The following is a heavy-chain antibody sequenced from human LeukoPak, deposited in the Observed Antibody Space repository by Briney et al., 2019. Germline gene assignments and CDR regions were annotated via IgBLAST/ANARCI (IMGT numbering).Heavy chain of an antibody. D-gene: IGHD3-16*02. CDR2: IYYSGST. CDR1: GGSISNSSYY. Sequence: PSETLSLTCTVSGGSISNSSYYWGWIRQPPGKGLEWIGSIYYSGSTYYNPSLKSRVTISVDTSKNQFSLKLSSVTAADTAVYYCAKDLYDDVWGSYRYPGYYFDYWGQGTLVTVSS. J-gene: IGHJ4*02. V-gene: IGHV4-39*02. CDR3: AKDLYDDVWGSYRYPGYYFDY.